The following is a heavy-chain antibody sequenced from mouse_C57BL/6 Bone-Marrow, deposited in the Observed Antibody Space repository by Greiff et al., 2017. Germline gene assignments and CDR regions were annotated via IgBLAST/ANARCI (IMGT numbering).Heavy chain of an antibody. Sequence: EVKLVESGGDLVKPGGSLKLSCAASGFTFSRYGMSWVRQTPDKRLEWVATISSGGSYTYYPDSVKGRFTISRDNAKNTLYLQMSSLKSEDTAMYYCARPFLGFAYWGQGTLVTVSA. CDR2: ISSGGSYT. V-gene: IGHV5-6*01. J-gene: IGHJ3*01. CDR3: ARPFLGFAY. CDR1: GFTFSRYG.